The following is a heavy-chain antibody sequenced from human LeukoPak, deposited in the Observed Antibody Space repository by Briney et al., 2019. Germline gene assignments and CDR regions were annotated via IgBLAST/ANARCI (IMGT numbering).Heavy chain of an antibody. CDR1: GGSISSGGYY. D-gene: IGHD5-18*01. Sequence: SETLSLTCTVSGGSISSGGYYWRWIRQPPGKGLEWIGYIYYSGSTYYNPSLKSRVTISVDTSKNQFSLKLSSVTAADTAVYYCARAREYSYGYDYWGQGTLVTVSS. CDR2: IYYSGST. J-gene: IGHJ4*02. V-gene: IGHV4-30-4*01. CDR3: ARAREYSYGYDY.